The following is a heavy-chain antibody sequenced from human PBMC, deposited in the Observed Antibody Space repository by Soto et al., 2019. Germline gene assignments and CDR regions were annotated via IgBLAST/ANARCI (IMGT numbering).Heavy chain of an antibody. CDR2: IIPTFGTA. CDR3: ARGWGYDSNDYYYAY. Sequence: QVQLVQSGAEVRKPGSSVKVSCKASGGTFSRHAISWVRQAPGQGPEWMGGIIPTFGTANHAQKFQGRATIIADESTSTVYMELSSLRSEDTAMYYCARGWGYDSNDYYYAYWGQGTLVIVSS. V-gene: IGHV1-69*01. D-gene: IGHD3-22*01. CDR1: GGTFSRHA. J-gene: IGHJ4*02.